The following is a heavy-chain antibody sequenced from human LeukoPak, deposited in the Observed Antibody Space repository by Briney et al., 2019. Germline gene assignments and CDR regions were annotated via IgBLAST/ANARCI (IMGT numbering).Heavy chain of an antibody. CDR2: ISSSGSTI. D-gene: IGHD3-3*02. Sequence: GGSLRLSCAASGFTFSDYYMSWIRQAPGKGLEWVSYISSSGSTIYYADSVKGRFTISRDNAKNSLYLQMNSLRAEDTAVYYCARDRRIFKNWFDPWGQGTLVTVSS. CDR1: GFTFSDYY. J-gene: IGHJ5*02. V-gene: IGHV3-11*04. CDR3: ARDRRIFKNWFDP.